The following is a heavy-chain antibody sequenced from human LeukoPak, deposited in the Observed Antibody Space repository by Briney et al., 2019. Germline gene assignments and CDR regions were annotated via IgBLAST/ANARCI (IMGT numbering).Heavy chain of an antibody. CDR1: GGSISSYY. Sequence: VKPSETLSLTCTVSGGSISSYYWSWIRQPPGKGLEWIGYIYYSGSTNYNPSLKSQVTISVDTSKNQFSLKLSSVTAADTAVYYCASRTMIVGSFDYWGQGTLVTVSS. CDR3: ASRTMIVGSFDY. V-gene: IGHV4-59*01. D-gene: IGHD3-22*01. J-gene: IGHJ4*02. CDR2: IYYSGST.